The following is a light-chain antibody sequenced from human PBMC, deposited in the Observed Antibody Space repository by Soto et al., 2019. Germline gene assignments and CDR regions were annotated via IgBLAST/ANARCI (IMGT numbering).Light chain of an antibody. J-gene: IGKJ1*01. V-gene: IGKV1-5*01. CDR2: DAS. Sequence: DIQMTQSPSTLSASVGDRVTITCRASQTIGSWLAWYQQKPGKAPELLIYDASTLEGGVPSRFSGSGSGTEFSLTITILQHDDFATFYCQQYSIFPRTFGQGTKVEIK. CDR3: QQYSIFPRT. CDR1: QTIGSW.